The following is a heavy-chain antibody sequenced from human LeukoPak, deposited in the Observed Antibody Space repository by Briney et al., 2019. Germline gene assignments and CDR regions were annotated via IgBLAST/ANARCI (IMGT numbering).Heavy chain of an antibody. CDR2: INPNSGGT. V-gene: IGHV1-2*02. CDR1: GGSFTFTSHA. J-gene: IGHJ5*02. D-gene: IGHD1-26*01. Sequence: AWVKVSCKASGGSFTFTSHAISWVRQAPGQGLEWMGWINPNSGGTNYGQEFQGRVTMTRDTSISTAHMELSRLRSDDTAVYYCARGELGGGNWFDPWGQGTLVTVSS. CDR3: ARGELGGGNWFDP.